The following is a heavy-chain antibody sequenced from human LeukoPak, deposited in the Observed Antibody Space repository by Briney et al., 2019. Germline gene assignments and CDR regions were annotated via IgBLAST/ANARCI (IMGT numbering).Heavy chain of an antibody. D-gene: IGHD3-10*01. CDR2: IYISGTT. CDR1: GGSLSSGSYY. V-gene: IGHV4-61*02. CDR3: ARGVSIRGASSHVDF. J-gene: IGHJ4*02. Sequence: PSETLSLTCTVSGGSLSSGSYYWSWIRQPAGKGLEWIGRIYISGTTYYSPSLKSRVAISVDTSKNQFYLNLSSVTAADTAVYYCARGVSIRGASSHVDFWGQGTLVTVSS.